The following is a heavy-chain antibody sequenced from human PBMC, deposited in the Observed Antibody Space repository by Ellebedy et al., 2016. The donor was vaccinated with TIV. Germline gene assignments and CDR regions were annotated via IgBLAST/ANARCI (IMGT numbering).Heavy chain of an antibody. V-gene: IGHV3-23*01. J-gene: IGHJ3*02. CDR1: GFTFSSYA. Sequence: GGSLRLSXAASGFTFSSYAMSWVRQAPGKGLEWVSAISGSGGSTYYADSVKGRFTISRDNSKNTLYLQINSLRAEDTAVYYCAKSLLRSDAFDIWGQGTMVTVSS. CDR2: ISGSGGST. D-gene: IGHD3-16*01. CDR3: AKSLLRSDAFDI.